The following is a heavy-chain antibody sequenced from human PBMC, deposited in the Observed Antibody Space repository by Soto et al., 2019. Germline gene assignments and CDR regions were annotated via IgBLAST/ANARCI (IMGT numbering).Heavy chain of an antibody. D-gene: IGHD6-13*01. J-gene: IGHJ4*02. CDR2: ISAYNGNT. Sequence: ASVKVSFKASGYTFASFGFSWVRQAPGQGLEWMGWISAYNGNTNYAQKLQGRVTMTTDTSTSTAYMELRSLRSDDTAVYYCARSIAAAVDFDYCGKGTLVTVSS. CDR3: ARSIAAAVDFDY. V-gene: IGHV1-18*01. CDR1: GYTFASFG.